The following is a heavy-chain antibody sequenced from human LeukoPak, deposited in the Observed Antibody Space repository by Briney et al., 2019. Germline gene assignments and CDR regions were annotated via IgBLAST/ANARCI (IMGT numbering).Heavy chain of an antibody. D-gene: IGHD6-19*01. Sequence: ASVKVSCKASGYTFTSYGISWVRQAPGQGLEWMGWISAYNGNTNYAQKLQGRVTMTTDTSTSTAYMELRSLRSDDTAVYYCARAAIAVAGGVYFDYWDQGTLVTVSS. CDR2: ISAYNGNT. J-gene: IGHJ4*02. V-gene: IGHV1-18*01. CDR3: ARAAIAVAGGVYFDY. CDR1: GYTFTSYG.